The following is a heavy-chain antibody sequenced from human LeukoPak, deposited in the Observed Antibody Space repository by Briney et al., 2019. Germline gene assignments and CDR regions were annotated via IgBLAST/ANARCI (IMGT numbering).Heavy chain of an antibody. CDR2: MKYDGREK. CDR3: ARDIEAAGLFLDY. Sequence: GGSLRLSCAASLFTFSSYRMSRVRQAPGKVLEFVSNMKYDGREKYYVDSVKGRFTISRDNAKNSLYLQMNSLRAEDTAVYYCARDIEAAGLFLDYWGQGTLVTVSS. J-gene: IGHJ4*02. D-gene: IGHD6-13*01. CDR1: LFTFSSYR. V-gene: IGHV3-7*01.